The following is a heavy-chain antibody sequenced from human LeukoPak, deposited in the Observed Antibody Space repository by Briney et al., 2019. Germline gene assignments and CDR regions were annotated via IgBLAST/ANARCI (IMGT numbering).Heavy chain of an antibody. CDR1: GFTFGDYA. D-gene: IGHD2-15*01. V-gene: IGHV3-49*04. CDR3: TRVSLVAASVFFDY. Sequence: GGSLRLSCTSSGFTFGDYAMSWVRQAPGKGLEWVSFIRSKAYGGTTEYAASVKGRFTISRDDYKSIAYLQMNSLKTEDTAVYYCTRVSLVAASVFFDYWGQGSLVTVSS. CDR2: IRSKAYGGTT. J-gene: IGHJ4*02.